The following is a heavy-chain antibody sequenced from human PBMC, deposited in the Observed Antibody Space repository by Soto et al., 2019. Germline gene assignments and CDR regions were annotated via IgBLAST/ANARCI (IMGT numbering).Heavy chain of an antibody. CDR2: MYHSGST. J-gene: IGHJ6*02. CDR1: GGSISSGGYS. V-gene: IGHV4-30-2*01. Sequence: SETLSLTCAVSGGSISSGGYSWSWIRQPPGKGLEWIGYMYHSGSTYYNPSLKSRVTISIDRSKNQFSLKLSSVTAADTAVYYCARYHLGYYDLLTGYYSYGMDVWGQGTTVTVSS. CDR3: ARYHLGYYDLLTGYYSYGMDV. D-gene: IGHD3-9*01.